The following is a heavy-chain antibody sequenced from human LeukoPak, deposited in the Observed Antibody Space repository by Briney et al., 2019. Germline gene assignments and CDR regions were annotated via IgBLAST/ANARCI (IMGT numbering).Heavy chain of an antibody. Sequence: GESLQISCKGSGYRFTNYWIGWVRQMPGKGLEWIGIFYPGDSDTRYSPSFQGQVTISADKSISTAYLQWSSLKASDTAMYYCARLDDFLFDYWGQGTLVTVSS. CDR1: GYRFTNYW. CDR3: ARLDDFLFDY. D-gene: IGHD3-3*01. CDR2: FYPGDSDT. J-gene: IGHJ4*02. V-gene: IGHV5-51*01.